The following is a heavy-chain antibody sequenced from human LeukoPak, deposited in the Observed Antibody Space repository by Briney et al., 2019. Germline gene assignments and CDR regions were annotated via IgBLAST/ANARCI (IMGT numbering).Heavy chain of an antibody. CDR2: IYYSGST. Sequence: SQTLSLTCTVSGDFISSGGYYWGWIRQYSGKGLEWIGYIYYSGSTYYNPSLKSRLTISVDTSKNQFSLRLSSVTAADTAVYYCARNIRGSDAFDVWRQGTMVTVSS. J-gene: IGHJ3*01. V-gene: IGHV4-31*03. CDR1: GDFISSGGYY. CDR3: ARNIRGSDAFDV. D-gene: IGHD2/OR15-2a*01.